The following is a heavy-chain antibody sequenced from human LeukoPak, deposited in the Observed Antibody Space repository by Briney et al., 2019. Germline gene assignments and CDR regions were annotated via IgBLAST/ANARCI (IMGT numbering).Heavy chain of an antibody. Sequence: ASVKVSCKASGYTFTSYGISWVRQAPGQGLEWMGWISAYNGNTNYAQKLQGRVTMTTDTSTSTAYMELRSLRSDDTAVYYCARDDWVAAAGTDAFDIWGQGTMVTVSS. CDR2: ISAYNGNT. J-gene: IGHJ3*02. CDR3: ARDDWVAAAGTDAFDI. CDR1: GYTFTSYG. V-gene: IGHV1-18*01. D-gene: IGHD6-13*01.